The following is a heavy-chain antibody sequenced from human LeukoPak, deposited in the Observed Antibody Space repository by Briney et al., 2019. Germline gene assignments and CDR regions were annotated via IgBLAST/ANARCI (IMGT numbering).Heavy chain of an antibody. Sequence: PGGSLRLSCATSGFSFSSYATSWVRQAPGKGLEWVAIISYDGSHKYYADSVKGRFTISRDNSKNTLYLQMNSLRTEDTDVYYCANPYYDSSGYSGGFHYWGQGTLVTVSS. CDR1: GFSFSSYA. CDR3: ANPYYDSSGYSGGFHY. V-gene: IGHV3-30*18. D-gene: IGHD3-22*01. CDR2: ISYDGSHK. J-gene: IGHJ4*02.